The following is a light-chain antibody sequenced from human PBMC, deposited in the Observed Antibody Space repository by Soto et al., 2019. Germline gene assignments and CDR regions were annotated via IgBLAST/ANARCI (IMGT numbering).Light chain of an antibody. J-gene: IGKJ1*01. CDR1: QSLSGNY. V-gene: IGKV3-20*01. CDR3: QQYSSSRT. Sequence: EIVLTQSPVTLSFSPGERATLSCRASQSLSGNYLAWYQQKPGQAPRLLIYDASNRATGVPAGFSGSGFGTDFTLTISSLELEDFAVYYCQQYSSSRTFGQGAKVDI. CDR2: DAS.